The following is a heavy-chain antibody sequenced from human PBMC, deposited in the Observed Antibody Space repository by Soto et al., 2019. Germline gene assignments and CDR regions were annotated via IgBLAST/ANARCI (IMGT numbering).Heavy chain of an antibody. CDR2: IYYSGST. CDR3: ARGAGTGPATFDS. CDR1: GGSISSYY. V-gene: IGHV4-59*08. D-gene: IGHD1-1*01. Sequence: SETLSLTCTVPGGSISSYYWSWILQPPGKGLEWIGYIYYSGSTNYNPSLKSRVTISVDTSKNQFSLKLSSVTAADTAVYYCARGAGTGPATFDSWGQRTLVTVSS. J-gene: IGHJ5*01.